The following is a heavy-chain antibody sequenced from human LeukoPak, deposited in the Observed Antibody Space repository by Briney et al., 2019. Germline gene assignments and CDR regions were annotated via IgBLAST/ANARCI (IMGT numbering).Heavy chain of an antibody. D-gene: IGHD3-10*01. V-gene: IGHV4-61*01. J-gene: IGHJ4*02. CDR2: YYYSGSN. CDR1: GGSVSSGSYY. CDR3: ARDRGYYGSGSYSQGSYFVY. Sequence: PSETLSLTCSVSGGSVSSGSYYWSWIRQPPGKGLEWIGYYYYSGSNNYNPSLESRVTISVDTSKNQFSLTLTSVTAADTAVYYCARDRGYYGSGSYSQGSYFVYWGQGSLVTVSS.